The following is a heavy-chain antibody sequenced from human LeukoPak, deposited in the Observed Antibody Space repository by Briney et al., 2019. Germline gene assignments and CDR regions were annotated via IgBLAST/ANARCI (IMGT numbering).Heavy chain of an antibody. CDR2: IYDSGST. D-gene: IGHD5-12*01. J-gene: IGHJ2*01. CDR3: ARYRQDVRLEVARMYRYFDL. Sequence: PSETLSLTCTVSGGSISSSSYYWSWIRQPPGRGLEWIGYIYDSGSTNYNPSLKSRVTISVDTSKKQFSLKLNSVTAADTAVYYCARYRQDVRLEVARMYRYFDLWGRGTLVAVSS. CDR1: GGSISSSSYY. V-gene: IGHV4-61*01.